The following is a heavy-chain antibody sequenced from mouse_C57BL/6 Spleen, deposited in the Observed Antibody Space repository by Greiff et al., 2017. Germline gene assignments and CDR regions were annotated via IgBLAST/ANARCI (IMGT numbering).Heavy chain of an antibody. CDR3: ARLLQYDLDY. Sequence: VHLVESGPGLVAPSQCLSITCTVSGFSLTSYAISWVRQPPGKGLEWLGVIWTGGGSNYNSPPNSRLSIGKDNSKSQIFLKMNSLHTHDTAKYDCARLLQYDLDYWGQGTTLTVSS. V-gene: IGHV2-9-1*01. D-gene: IGHD1-1*01. CDR1: GFSLTSYA. J-gene: IGHJ2*01. CDR2: IWTGGGS.